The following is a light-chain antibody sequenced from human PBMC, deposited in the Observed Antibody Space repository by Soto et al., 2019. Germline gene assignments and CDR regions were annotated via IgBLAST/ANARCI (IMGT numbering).Light chain of an antibody. V-gene: IGKV1-39*01. J-gene: IGKJ1*01. Sequence: DVQMTQSPSSLSASVGDRVTITCRASQSISSYLNWYQQKPGKAPKLLIYAASSLQSGVPSRFSGSGSGTDFTLTISSLQPEDFATYYCQQSYSTPWTFGQVTKVAI. CDR2: AAS. CDR1: QSISSY. CDR3: QQSYSTPWT.